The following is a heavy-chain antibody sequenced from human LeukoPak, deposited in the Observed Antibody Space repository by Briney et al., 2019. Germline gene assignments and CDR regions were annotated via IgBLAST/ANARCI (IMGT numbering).Heavy chain of an antibody. V-gene: IGHV4-34*01. CDR3: ARCGYYGSGSYLLDWFDP. J-gene: IGHJ5*02. CDR1: GGSFSGYY. D-gene: IGHD3-10*01. CDR2: INHSGST. Sequence: KASETLSLTCAVHGGSFSGYYWSWIRQPPGKGLEWIGEINHSGSTNYNPSLKSRVTISVDKSKNQFSLNLSSVTAADTAVYYCARCGYYGSGSYLLDWFDPWGQGTLVTVSS.